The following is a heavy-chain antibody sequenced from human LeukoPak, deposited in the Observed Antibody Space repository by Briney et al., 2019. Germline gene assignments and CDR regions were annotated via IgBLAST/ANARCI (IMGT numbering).Heavy chain of an antibody. D-gene: IGHD6-13*01. J-gene: IGHJ4*02. CDR1: GYTFATYG. CDR2: ISANTGNT. CDR3: AKVAGDRMDY. Sequence: ASVKVSCKASGYTFATYGFCCVRQAPGHGLEWMGWISANTGNTNYAQKFQGRVTMTTDTSTGTAYMELRSLRPDDTAVYYCAKVAGDRMDYWGQGTLVTVSS. V-gene: IGHV1-18*01.